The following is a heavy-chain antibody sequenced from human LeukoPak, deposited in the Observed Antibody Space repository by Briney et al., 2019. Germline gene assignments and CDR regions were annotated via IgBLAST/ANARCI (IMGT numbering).Heavy chain of an antibody. V-gene: IGHV4-34*01. CDR3: ARGRGDCSGGSCYKYYFDY. CDR1: GGSFSGYY. CDR2: INHSGST. Sequence: SETLSLTCAVYGGSFSGYYWSWIRQPPGKGLEWIREINHSGSTNYNPSLKSRVTISVDTSKNQFSLKLSSVTAADTAVYYCARGRGDCSGGSCYKYYFDYWGQGTLVTVSS. D-gene: IGHD2-15*01. J-gene: IGHJ4*02.